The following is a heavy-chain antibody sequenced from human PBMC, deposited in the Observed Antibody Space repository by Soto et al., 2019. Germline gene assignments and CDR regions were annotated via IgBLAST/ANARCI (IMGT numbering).Heavy chain of an antibody. CDR1: GGSFSGYY. CDR3: ARANYYDSSGYLNWFDP. Sequence: ASETLSLTCAVYGGSFSGYYWSWIRQPPGKGLEWIGEINHSGSTNYNPSLKSRVTISVDTSKNQFSLKLSSVTAADTAVYYCARANYYDSSGYLNWFDPWGQGTLVTVSS. CDR2: INHSGST. J-gene: IGHJ5*02. V-gene: IGHV4-34*01. D-gene: IGHD3-22*01.